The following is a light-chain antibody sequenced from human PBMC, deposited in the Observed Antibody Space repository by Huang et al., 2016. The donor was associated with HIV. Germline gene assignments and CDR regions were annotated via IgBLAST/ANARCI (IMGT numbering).Light chain of an antibody. CDR1: QNINTY. J-gene: IGKJ2*01. V-gene: IGKV1-39*01. CDR2: GAS. Sequence: DIRMTNSPSSVAASVGDTVTIICRASQNINTYLNWYQQKPGIAPQLLIYGASSLQSGVTSRFSASGSGEHFTLTVTNLQPEDFATYCCQQGYSAPYTFGQGAKLQIK. CDR3: QQGYSAPYT.